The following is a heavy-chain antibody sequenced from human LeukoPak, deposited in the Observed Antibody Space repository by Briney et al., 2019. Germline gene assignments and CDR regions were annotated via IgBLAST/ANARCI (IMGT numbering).Heavy chain of an antibody. J-gene: IGHJ5*02. CDR1: GGSFSAYY. CDR2: INHSGST. CDR3: ARRTRYDPQSNWFDP. D-gene: IGHD1-14*01. V-gene: IGHV4-34*01. Sequence: PSETLSLTCDVYGGSFSAYYWSWIRQPPGKGLEWIGEINHSGSTNYNPSLKSRVAIFIDTSKNQFSLKLNSVTAADTAVYYCARRTRYDPQSNWFDPWGQGTLVTVSS.